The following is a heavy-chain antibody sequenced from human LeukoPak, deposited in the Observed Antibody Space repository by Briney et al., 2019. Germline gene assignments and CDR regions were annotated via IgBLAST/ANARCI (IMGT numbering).Heavy chain of an antibody. D-gene: IGHD3-3*01. J-gene: IGHJ6*04. CDR2: ISYDGSNK. CDR3: VGGYDSDV. Sequence: GGSLRLSCAASGFTFSSYGMHWVRQAPGKGLEWVAVISYDGSNKYYADSVKGRFTISRDNSKNTLYLQMNSLRAEDTAVYYCVGGYDSDVWGKGTTVTVSS. CDR1: GFTFSSYG. V-gene: IGHV3-30*19.